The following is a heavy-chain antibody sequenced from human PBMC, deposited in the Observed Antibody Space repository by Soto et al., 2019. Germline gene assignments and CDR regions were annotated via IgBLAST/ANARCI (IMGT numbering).Heavy chain of an antibody. V-gene: IGHV4-31*03. D-gene: IGHD3-3*01. Sequence: QVQLQESGPGLVKPSQTLSLTCTVSGGSISSGNYYWSWIRQHPGKGLEWIGYIYYSGSTYYNPSLKSRVTISVDTSKNQFSLKLSSVTAADTAVYYCARARFDYDFWSGSIRYFDYWGQGTLVTVSS. CDR3: ARARFDYDFWSGSIRYFDY. CDR1: GGSISSGNYY. J-gene: IGHJ4*02. CDR2: IYYSGST.